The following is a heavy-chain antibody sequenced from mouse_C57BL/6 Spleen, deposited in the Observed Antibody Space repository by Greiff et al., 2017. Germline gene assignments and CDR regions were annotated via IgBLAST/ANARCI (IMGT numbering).Heavy chain of an antibody. CDR3: ARVMVTTPYYAMDY. D-gene: IGHD2-1*01. CDR1: GFTFSDYG. CDR2: ISSASSTT. J-gene: IGHJ4*01. V-gene: IGHV5-17*01. Sequence: EVKLVESGGGLVKPGGSLKLSCAASGFTFSDYGMHWVRQAPEKGLEWVAYISSASSTTYYADTVKGRFTISRDNAKNTLFLQMTSLRSEDTVMYYCARVMVTTPYYAMDYWGQGTSVTVSS.